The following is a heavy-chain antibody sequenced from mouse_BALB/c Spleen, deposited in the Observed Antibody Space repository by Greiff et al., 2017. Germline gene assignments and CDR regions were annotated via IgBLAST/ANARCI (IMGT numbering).Heavy chain of an antibody. J-gene: IGHJ3*01. V-gene: IGHV1-63*02. CDR3: ARHYYGSSYPAWFAY. D-gene: IGHD1-1*01. CDR1: GYTFTNYW. CDR2: IYPGGGYT. Sequence: VQLQESGAELVRPGTSVKISCKASGYTFTNYWLGWVKQRPGHGLEWIGDIYPGGGYTNYNEKFKGKATLTADTSSSTAYMQLSSLTSEDSAVYFCARHYYGSSYPAWFAYWGQGTLVTVSA.